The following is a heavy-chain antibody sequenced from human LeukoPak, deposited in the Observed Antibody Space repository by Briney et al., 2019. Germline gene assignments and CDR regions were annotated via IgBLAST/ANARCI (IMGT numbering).Heavy chain of an antibody. J-gene: IGHJ3*02. CDR1: GYSFTSYW. CDR3: ARQVGATGPDPNDAFDI. CDR2: IYPGDSDT. V-gene: IGHV5-51*01. Sequence: GESLKISCKGSGYSFTSYWIGWVRQMPGKGLEWMGIIYPGDSDTRYSSSFQGQVTISADKSISTAYLQWSSLKASDTAMYYCARQVGATGPDPNDAFDIWGQGTMVTVSS. D-gene: IGHD1-26*01.